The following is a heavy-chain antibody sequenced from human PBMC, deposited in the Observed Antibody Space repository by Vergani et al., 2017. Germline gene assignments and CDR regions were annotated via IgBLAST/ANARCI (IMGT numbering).Heavy chain of an antibody. CDR2: ISSDGGST. CDR1: GFTTGDYV. Sequence: EAQLAESGGGLVQPGQSLRLSCTASGFTTGDYVMSWFRQPPGKGLEWVSTISSDGGSTYYADSVKGRFTISRDNSKNTLSLQMNSLTAEDTAIYYCAGPQGTSAYYYGGFDYWGQGILVTVSS. J-gene: IGHJ4*02. CDR3: AGPQGTSAYYYGGFDY. V-gene: IGHV3-23*04. D-gene: IGHD3-22*01.